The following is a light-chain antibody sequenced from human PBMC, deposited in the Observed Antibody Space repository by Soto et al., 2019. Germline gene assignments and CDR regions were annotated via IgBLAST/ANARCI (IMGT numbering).Light chain of an antibody. CDR3: QQYNTYPLT. Sequence: DIQMTQSPSTLSASVGDRVTITCRASQSISSWLAWYQQKPWKAPKLLIYKASTLETGVPSRFSGSGSGTAFTLTISGLQPDDIATYYWQQYNTYPLTFGGGTKVEIK. CDR1: QSISSW. CDR2: KAS. J-gene: IGKJ4*01. V-gene: IGKV1-5*03.